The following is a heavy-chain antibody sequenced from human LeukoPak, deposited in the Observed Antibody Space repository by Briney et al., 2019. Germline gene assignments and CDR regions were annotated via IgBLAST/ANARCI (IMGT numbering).Heavy chain of an antibody. CDR2: ISSYNGNT. D-gene: IGHD3-9*01. V-gene: IGHV1-18*01. Sequence: ASVKVSCKASGYTFTSYGITWVRQAPGQGLEWMGWISSYNGNTNYAQKLQGRVTMTTDTSTSTAYMELRSLRSDDTAVYYCARDRGGVYDILTGYLGGFDYWGQGTLVTVSS. CDR1: GYTFTSYG. J-gene: IGHJ4*02. CDR3: ARDRGGVYDILTGYLGGFDY.